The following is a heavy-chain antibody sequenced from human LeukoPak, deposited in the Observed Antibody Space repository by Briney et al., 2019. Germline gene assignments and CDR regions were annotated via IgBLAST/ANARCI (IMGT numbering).Heavy chain of an antibody. CDR3: ARVVLFGASYYYYYYGMDV. J-gene: IGHJ6*02. CDR2: INHSGST. Sequence: SETLSLTCTVSGGSISSSSYYWGWIRQPPGKGLEWIGEINHSGSTNYNPSLKSRVTISVDTSKNQFSLKLSSVTAADTAVYYCARVVLFGASYYYYYYGMDVWGQGTTVTVSS. CDR1: GGSISSSSYY. D-gene: IGHD3-16*01. V-gene: IGHV4-39*07.